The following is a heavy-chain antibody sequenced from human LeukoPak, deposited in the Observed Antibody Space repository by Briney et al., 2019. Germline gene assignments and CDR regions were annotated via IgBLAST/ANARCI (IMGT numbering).Heavy chain of an antibody. CDR3: ARVIAVAGTHFDY. V-gene: IGHV3-48*03. CDR2: ISSSGSTI. Sequence: PGGSLRLSCAASGFTFSSYEMNWVRQAPGKGLEWVSYISSSGSTIYYADSVKGRFTISRDNAKNSLYLQMNSLGAEDTAVYYCARVIAVAGTHFDYWGQGTLVTVSS. D-gene: IGHD6-19*01. CDR1: GFTFSSYE. J-gene: IGHJ4*02.